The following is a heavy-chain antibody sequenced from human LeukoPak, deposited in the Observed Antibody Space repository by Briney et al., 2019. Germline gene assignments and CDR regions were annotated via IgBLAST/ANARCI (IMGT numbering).Heavy chain of an antibody. V-gene: IGHV4-4*09. CDR3: ARRYRTELNILTGYYRSSNYYYYMDV. CDR1: GGSISSYY. Sequence: SETLSLTCTVSGGSISSYYWSWIRQPPGKGLEWIGYIYTSGSTNYNPSLKSRVTISVDTSKSQFSLKLSSVTAADTAVYYCARRYRTELNILTGYYRSSNYYYYMDVWGKGTTVTVSS. D-gene: IGHD3-9*01. CDR2: IYTSGST. J-gene: IGHJ6*03.